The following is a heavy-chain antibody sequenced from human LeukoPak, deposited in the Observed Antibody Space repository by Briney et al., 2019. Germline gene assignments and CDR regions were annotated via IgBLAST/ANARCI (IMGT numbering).Heavy chain of an antibody. D-gene: IGHD3-22*01. CDR3: ARLRSSGTSGMDV. CDR1: GYSFTSYW. CDR2: IDTSDSYT. V-gene: IGHV5-10-1*01. J-gene: IGHJ6*02. Sequence: GESLKISCKGSGYSFTSYWISWVRQMPGKVLEWMGTIDTSDSYTNYSPAFQGHVTISADKSISTAYLQWSSLKASDNATYYCARLRSSGTSGMDVWGQGTTVTVSS.